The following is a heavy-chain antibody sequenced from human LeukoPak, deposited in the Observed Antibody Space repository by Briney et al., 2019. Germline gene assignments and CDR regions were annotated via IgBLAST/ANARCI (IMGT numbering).Heavy chain of an antibody. CDR3: ARGGGRMAITFGGVIAPGAFDI. CDR2: IKQDGSEK. CDR1: GFTFNKFA. V-gene: IGHV3-7*01. Sequence: GGSLRLSCAASGFTFNKFAMSWVRQAPGKGLEWVANIKQDGSEKYYVDSVKGRFTISRDNAKNSLYLQMNSLRAEDTAVYYCARGGGRMAITFGGVIAPGAFDIWGQGTMVTVSS. J-gene: IGHJ3*02. D-gene: IGHD3-16*02.